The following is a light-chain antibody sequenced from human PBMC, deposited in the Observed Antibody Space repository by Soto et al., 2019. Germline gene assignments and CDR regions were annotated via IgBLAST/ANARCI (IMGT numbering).Light chain of an antibody. CDR3: QQYNNWPPSWT. CDR1: QSVSSN. J-gene: IGKJ1*01. Sequence: EIVLPQSPATLSLSPGERATLSCRASQSVSSNLACYQQKPGQAPMLLIYVASTRATGIPARFSGSGSGTEFTPTTSSLQSPDFAVYYCQQYNNWPPSWTFGQGTKVDIK. V-gene: IGKV3-15*01. CDR2: VAS.